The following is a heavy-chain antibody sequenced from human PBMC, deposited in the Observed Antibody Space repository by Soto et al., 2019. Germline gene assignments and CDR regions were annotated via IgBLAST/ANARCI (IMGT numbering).Heavy chain of an antibody. J-gene: IGHJ6*02. Sequence: QVQRVQSGAEVKKPGSSVKVSCKASGGTFSSYAISWVRQAPGQGLELMGGIIPIFGTANYAQKFQGRVTITADESTSTAYMELSSLRSEDTAVYYCASGMATNTGYYYGMDVWGQGTTVTVSS. CDR2: IIPIFGTA. CDR1: GGTFSSYA. V-gene: IGHV1-69*01. CDR3: ASGMATNTGYYYGMDV. D-gene: IGHD3-10*01.